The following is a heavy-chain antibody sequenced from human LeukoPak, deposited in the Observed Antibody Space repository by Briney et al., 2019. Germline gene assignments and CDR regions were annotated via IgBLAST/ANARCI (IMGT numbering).Heavy chain of an antibody. Sequence: PGGSLRLSCSASGFTFNNYAMHWVRQAPEKGLEYVSAISSNGDSTYYADSVKGRFIISRDNSKNSLSLHMSSLRAEDTAVYYCVKSASSYGANWFDPWGQGTLVTVSS. V-gene: IGHV3-64D*09. CDR1: GFTFNNYA. CDR2: ISSNGDST. CDR3: VKSASSYGANWFDP. D-gene: IGHD4/OR15-4a*01. J-gene: IGHJ5*02.